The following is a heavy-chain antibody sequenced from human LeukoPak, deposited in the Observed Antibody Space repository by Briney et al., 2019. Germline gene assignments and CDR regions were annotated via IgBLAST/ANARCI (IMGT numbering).Heavy chain of an antibody. CDR3: ARGGSAYAN. Sequence: ASVKVSCQASGYTFTDYYMHWVRQAPGQGLEWMGWIDPNSGGTNYAQKFQGRVTLTRGTSISTAYMELSRLSSDDTAVYYCARGGSAYANWGQGTLVTVSS. D-gene: IGHD5-12*01. J-gene: IGHJ4*02. CDR2: IDPNSGGT. V-gene: IGHV1-2*02. CDR1: GYTFTDYY.